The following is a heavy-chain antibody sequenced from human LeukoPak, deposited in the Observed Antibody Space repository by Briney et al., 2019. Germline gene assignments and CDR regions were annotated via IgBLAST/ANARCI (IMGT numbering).Heavy chain of an antibody. J-gene: IGHJ4*02. V-gene: IGHV3-11*05. CDR1: GFTFSDYY. Sequence: GGSLRLSCAASGFTFSDYYMSWIRQAPGKGLEWVSYISSSSSYTNYADSVKGRFTISRDNAKNSLYLQMNSLRAEDTAVYYCARDPGSYYGSGGYHNVAAPPLFDYRGQGTLVTVSS. CDR2: ISSSSSYT. CDR3: ARDPGSYYGSGGYHNVAAPPLFDY. D-gene: IGHD3-10*01.